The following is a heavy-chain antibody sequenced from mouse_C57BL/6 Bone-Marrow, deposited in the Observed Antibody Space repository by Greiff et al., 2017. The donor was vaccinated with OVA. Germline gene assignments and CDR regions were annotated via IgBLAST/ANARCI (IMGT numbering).Heavy chain of an antibody. D-gene: IGHD3-2*02. V-gene: IGHV1-54*01. Sequence: QVQLQQSGAELVRPGTSVKVSCKASGYAFTNYLIEWVKQRPGQGLEWIGVINPGSGGTNYNEKFKGKATLTADKSSSTAYMQLSSLTSEDSAVYFCASGPSGYRYAMDYWGQGTSVTVSS. J-gene: IGHJ4*01. CDR1: GYAFTNYL. CDR3: ASGPSGYRYAMDY. CDR2: INPGSGGT.